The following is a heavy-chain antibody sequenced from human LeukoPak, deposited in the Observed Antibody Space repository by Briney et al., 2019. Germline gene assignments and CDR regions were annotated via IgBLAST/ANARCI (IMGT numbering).Heavy chain of an antibody. V-gene: IGHV1-8*03. CDR1: GYTFTSYD. CDR3: ARALDSSSWYYYYMDV. CDR2: MNPNSGNT. J-gene: IGHJ6*03. D-gene: IGHD6-13*01. Sequence: ASVKVSCKASGYTFTSYDINWVRQAPGQGLEWTGWMNPNSGNTGYAQKFQGRVTITRNTSISTAYMELSSLRSEDTAVYYCARALDSSSWYYYYMDVWGKGTTVTVSS.